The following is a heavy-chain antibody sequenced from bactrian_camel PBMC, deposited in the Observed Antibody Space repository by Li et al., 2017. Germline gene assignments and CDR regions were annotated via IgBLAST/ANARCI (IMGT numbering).Heavy chain of an antibody. V-gene: IGHV3S53*01. CDR1: RYASFRGC. CDR3: NIVITRDSQVRGGMDVPYACYAGFPVTPY. J-gene: IGHJ4*01. Sequence: HVQLVESGEDSVQSGGSLRLSCAASRYASFRGCMGWFRQAPGKEREGVATIDSGGSISYADSVKCRFTISQDRAKNTMYLQMNRLKPEDSATYFCNIVITRDSQVRGGMDVPYACYAGFPVTPYWGQGTQVTVS. CDR2: IDSGGSI. D-gene: IGHD3*01.